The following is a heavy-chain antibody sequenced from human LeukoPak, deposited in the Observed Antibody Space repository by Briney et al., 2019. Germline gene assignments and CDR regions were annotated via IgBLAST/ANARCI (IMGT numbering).Heavy chain of an antibody. D-gene: IGHD2-2*01. CDR1: GFTFSSYS. Sequence: GGSLRLSCAASGFTFSSYSMSWVRQAPGKGLECVSGISGSGGSTDYADSVKGRFTISRDNSKNTLYLQMNSLRVEDTAVYYCATDPGYQVVYCFEYGAQGTLVTVSS. V-gene: IGHV3-23*01. CDR3: ATDPGYQVVYCFEY. CDR2: ISGSGGST. J-gene: IGHJ4*02.